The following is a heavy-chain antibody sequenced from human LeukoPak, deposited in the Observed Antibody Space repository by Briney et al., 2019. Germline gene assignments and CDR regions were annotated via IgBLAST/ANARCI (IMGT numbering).Heavy chain of an antibody. CDR2: IDTNTGNP. J-gene: IGHJ4*02. CDR3: ARDFGLQLAYCGGDCYRAIRY. CDR1: GYTFTSYA. D-gene: IGHD2-21*02. V-gene: IGHV7-4-1*02. Sequence: ASVKVSCKASGYTFTSYAMNWVRQAPGQGLEWMGWIDTNTGNPTYAQGFTGRFVFSMDTSVSTAYLQISSLKAEDTAVYYCARDFGLQLAYCGGDCYRAIRYWGQGTLVTVSS.